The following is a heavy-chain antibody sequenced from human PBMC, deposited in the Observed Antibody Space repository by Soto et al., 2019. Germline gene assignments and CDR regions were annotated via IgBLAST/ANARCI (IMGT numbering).Heavy chain of an antibody. V-gene: IGHV3-15*07. J-gene: IGHJ6*02. D-gene: IGHD2-15*01. CDR1: GLTISNAW. CDR3: TTGSVEGV. Sequence: EVQLVESGGGFIYPGESLRLSCAASGLTISNAWMNWVRQAPGKGLEWVGRIKTNTEGGTTDYAAAVKGRFTVSRDDSKNTLYLPMNSLKTEDTAVYYCTTGSVEGVWGQGTTVTVSS. CDR2: IKTNTEGGTT.